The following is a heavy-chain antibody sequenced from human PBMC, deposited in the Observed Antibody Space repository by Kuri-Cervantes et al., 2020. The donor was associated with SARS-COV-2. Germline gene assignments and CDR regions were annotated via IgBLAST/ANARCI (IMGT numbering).Heavy chain of an antibody. CDR2: ISSSSSTI. J-gene: IGHJ4*02. V-gene: IGHV3-48*02. CDR3: ARDANYGSRLPRKFDY. CDR1: GFTFSSYS. D-gene: IGHD5-12*01. Sequence: GGSLRLSCAASGFTFSSYSTNWVRQAPGKGLEWVSYISSSSSTIYYADSVKGRFTISRDNAKNSLYLQMNSLRDEDTAVYYCARDANYGSRLPRKFDYWGQGTLVTVSS.